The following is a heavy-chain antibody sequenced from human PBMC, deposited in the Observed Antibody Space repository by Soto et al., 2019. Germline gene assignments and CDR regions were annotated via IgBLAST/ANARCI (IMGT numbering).Heavy chain of an antibody. CDR1: GGSISSSSYY. V-gene: IGHV4-39*01. Sequence: SETLSLTCTVSGGSISSSSYYWGWIRQPPGKGLEWIGSIYYSGSTYYNPSLKSRVTISVDTSKNQFSLKLSSVTAADTAVYYCARGGQGGYCSSTSCYYYYYYGMDVWGQGTTVTV. CDR2: IYYSGST. D-gene: IGHD2-2*01. J-gene: IGHJ6*02. CDR3: ARGGQGGYCSSTSCYYYYYYGMDV.